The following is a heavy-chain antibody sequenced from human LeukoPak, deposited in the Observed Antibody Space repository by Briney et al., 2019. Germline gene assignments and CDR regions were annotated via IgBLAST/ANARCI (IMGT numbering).Heavy chain of an antibody. J-gene: IGHJ3*02. CDR3: ARVDWMIGAFDI. Sequence: GGSLRLSCAASGFTFSTYSMNWVRQAPGKGLEWVSYITNSSSTIYYADSVRGRFTISRDNAKNSLYLQMNSLRDEDTAVYYCARVDWMIGAFDIWGQGTMVTVSS. CDR1: GFTFSTYS. D-gene: IGHD3-22*01. CDR2: ITNSSSTI. V-gene: IGHV3-48*02.